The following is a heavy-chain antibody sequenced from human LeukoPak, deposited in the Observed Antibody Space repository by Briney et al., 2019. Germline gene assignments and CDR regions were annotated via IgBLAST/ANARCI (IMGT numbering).Heavy chain of an antibody. V-gene: IGHV4-31*03. D-gene: IGHD2-2*01. J-gene: IGHJ1*01. Sequence: SQTLSLTCTVSGASISSDSYSWSWIRQHPGQGLEWLGYISYSGSPYYNPSLKSRVTITVDTSRNPFSLKLSSVTAADTAVYYCARGPHCSSTSCYSEYFHHWGQGTLVTVSS. CDR2: ISYSGSP. CDR3: ARGPHCSSTSCYSEYFHH. CDR1: GASISSDSYS.